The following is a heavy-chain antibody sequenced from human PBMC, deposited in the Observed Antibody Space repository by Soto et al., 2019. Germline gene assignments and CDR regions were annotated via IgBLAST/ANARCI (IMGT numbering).Heavy chain of an antibody. CDR1: GGTIISSSYY. CDR3: ARGAVNYFDY. CDR2: IYYSGNT. Sequence: SETHSLTCSVSGGTIISSSYYWGWIRKPPGKGLEWIGSIYYSGNTYYNPSLKSRITISVDTSKNHFSLKLISLTAADTAVYYCARGAVNYFDYWGQGTLVTVSS. V-gene: IGHV4-39*02. J-gene: IGHJ4*02. D-gene: IGHD6-19*01.